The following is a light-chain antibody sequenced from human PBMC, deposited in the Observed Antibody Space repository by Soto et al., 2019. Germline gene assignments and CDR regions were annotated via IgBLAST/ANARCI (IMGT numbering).Light chain of an antibody. CDR1: SSNIGAGSD. J-gene: IGLJ1*01. V-gene: IGLV1-40*01. CDR3: QSYDSSLSGYV. Sequence: QSVLTQPPSVSGAPGQRVTISCTGSSSNIGAGSDVHWYQQLPGTAPKLLIYGNSNRPSGVPDRFSGSKSGTSASLAITGLQAEDEADYSCQSYDSSLSGYVFGPGTKVTVL. CDR2: GNS.